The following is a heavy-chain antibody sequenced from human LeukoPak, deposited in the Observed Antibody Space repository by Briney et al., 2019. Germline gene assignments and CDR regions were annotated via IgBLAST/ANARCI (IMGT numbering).Heavy chain of an antibody. CDR2: IYTSGST. CDR3: ARVGYDILTGYHYFDY. J-gene: IGHJ4*02. Sequence: SETLSLTCTVSGGSISSGDYYWSWIRQPAGKGLEWIGRIYTSGSTNYNPSLKSRVTISVDTSKNQFSLKLSSVTAADTAVYYCARVGYDILTGYHYFDYWGQGTLVTVSS. V-gene: IGHV4-61*02. CDR1: GGSISSGDYY. D-gene: IGHD3-9*01.